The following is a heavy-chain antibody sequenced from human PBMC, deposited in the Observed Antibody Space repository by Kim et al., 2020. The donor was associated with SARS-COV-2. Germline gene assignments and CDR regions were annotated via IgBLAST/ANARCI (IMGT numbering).Heavy chain of an antibody. J-gene: IGHJ3*02. CDR2: IKSKTDGGTT. CDR1: GFTFSNAW. Sequence: GGSLRLSCAASGFTFSNAWMSWVRQAPGKGLEWVGRIKSKTDGGTTDYAAPVKGRFTISRDDSKNTLYLQMNSLKTEDTAVYYCTTAKEDDSSGYDAFDIWGQGTMVTVSS. D-gene: IGHD3-22*01. V-gene: IGHV3-15*01. CDR3: TTAKEDDSSGYDAFDI.